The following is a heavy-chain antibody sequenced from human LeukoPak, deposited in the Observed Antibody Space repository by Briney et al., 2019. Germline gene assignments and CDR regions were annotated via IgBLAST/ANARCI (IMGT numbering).Heavy chain of an antibody. Sequence: GGSLRLSCAASGFIFSTYAMSWVRQAPGKGLEWVSSIFPSGGEIHYADSVRGRFTISRDNSKSTLSLQMNSLRAEDTAIYYCATYRQVLLPFESWGQGTLVTVSS. D-gene: IGHD2-8*02. CDR1: GFIFSTYA. CDR3: ATYRQVLLPFES. CDR2: IFPSGGEI. V-gene: IGHV3-23*01. J-gene: IGHJ4*02.